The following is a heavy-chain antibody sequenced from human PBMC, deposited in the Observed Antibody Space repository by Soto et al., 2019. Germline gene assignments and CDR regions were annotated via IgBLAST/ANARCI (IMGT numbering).Heavy chain of an antibody. V-gene: IGHV1-2*02. J-gene: IGHJ4*02. CDR3: ARDYYDSSDYVFYFDY. D-gene: IGHD3-22*01. CDR2: INPNSGGT. CDR1: GYIFTGYY. Sequence: ASVKVSCKASGYIFTGYYMHWVRQAPGQGLEWMGWINPNSGGTNYAQKFQGRVTMTRDTSISTAYMELSRLRSDDTAVYYCARDYYDSSDYVFYFDYWGQGALVTVSS.